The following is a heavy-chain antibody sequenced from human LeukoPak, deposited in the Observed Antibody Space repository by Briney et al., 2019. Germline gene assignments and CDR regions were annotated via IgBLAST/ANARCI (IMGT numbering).Heavy chain of an antibody. CDR1: GYSFTSYW. V-gene: IGHV5-51*01. D-gene: IGHD3-22*01. J-gene: IGHJ4*02. CDR3: ARAYYYYYDSSGYPDY. Sequence: GESLKISCKGSGYSFTSYWIGCVRQKPGKNLEWMGIIYPGDSDTRYSPSFQGQVTISADKSISTAYLQWSSLKAADTAMYYCARAYYYYYDSSGYPDYWGQGTLVTVSS. CDR2: IYPGDSDT.